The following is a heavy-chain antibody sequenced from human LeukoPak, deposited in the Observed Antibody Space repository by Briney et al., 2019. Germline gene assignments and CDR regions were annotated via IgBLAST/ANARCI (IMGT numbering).Heavy chain of an antibody. V-gene: IGHV1-2*02. CDR2: INYNSGAT. CDR3: ARALRYDDSSGYYAY. CDR1: GYTFSGYY. Sequence: ASVKVSCKGSGYTFSGYYMHWVRQAPGQGLEWTGWINYNSGATNYAQALQGRVTMTRDTSITIFYMELSSLRSDDTAVYYCARALRYDDSSGYYAYWGQGTLVTVSS. J-gene: IGHJ4*02. D-gene: IGHD3-22*01.